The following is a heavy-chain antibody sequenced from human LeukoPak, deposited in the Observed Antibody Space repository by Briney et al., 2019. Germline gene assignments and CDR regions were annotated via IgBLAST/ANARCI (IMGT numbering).Heavy chain of an antibody. J-gene: IGHJ4*02. CDR2: TSPSGST. CDR1: GFTFSSYA. V-gene: IGHV3-23*01. Sequence: GGSLRLSCVASGFTFSSYAMSWVRQAPGKGLDWVSVTSPSGSTYYADSVKGRFTISRDNSKNTLYLQMNSLRAEDTAVYYCAKDKRGGGIAAAVGGYWGQGTLVAVSS. CDR3: AKDKRGGGIAAAVGGY. D-gene: IGHD6-13*01.